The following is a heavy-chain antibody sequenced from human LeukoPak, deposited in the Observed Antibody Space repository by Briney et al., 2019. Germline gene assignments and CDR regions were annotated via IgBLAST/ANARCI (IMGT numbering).Heavy chain of an antibody. Sequence: SAKVSCKASGGTFSSYAISWVRQAPGQGLEWMGGIIPIFGTANYAQKFQGRVTITADKSTSTAYMELSSLRSEDTAVYYCAREYSSSWSLYYYYYYMDVWGKGTTVTVSS. CDR3: AREYSSSWSLYYYYYYMDV. J-gene: IGHJ6*03. CDR1: GGTFSSYA. D-gene: IGHD6-13*01. CDR2: IIPIFGTA. V-gene: IGHV1-69*06.